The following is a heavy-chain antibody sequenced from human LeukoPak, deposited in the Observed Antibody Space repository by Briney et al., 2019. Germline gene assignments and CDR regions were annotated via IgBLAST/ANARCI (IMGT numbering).Heavy chain of an antibody. CDR1: GGSNSSYY. D-gene: IGHD6-19*01. Sequence: SETLSLTCTVSGGSNSSYYWSWIRQPPGKGLEWIGYIYYSGSTNHNPSLKSRVTISVDTSKNQFSLKLSSVTAADTAVYYCARVKYSSGWYPPAFDYWGQGTLVTVSS. V-gene: IGHV4-59*01. J-gene: IGHJ4*02. CDR2: IYYSGST. CDR3: ARVKYSSGWYPPAFDY.